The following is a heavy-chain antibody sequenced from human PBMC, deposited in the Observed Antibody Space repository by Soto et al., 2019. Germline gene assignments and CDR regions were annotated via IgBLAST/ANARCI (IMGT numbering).Heavy chain of an antibody. CDR1: GYTFPNYG. J-gene: IGHJ4*02. D-gene: IGHD5-12*01. CDR2: ISAFNGKT. Sequence: ASVKVSCKASGYTFPNYGINWVRQAPGQGLEWMGWISAFNGKTIYAQRLQGRVTMTTDTSARTAYMDLRSLESDDTAVYYCARGQGENGYDLQIDHWGQGTLVTVSS. V-gene: IGHV1-18*01. CDR3: ARGQGENGYDLQIDH.